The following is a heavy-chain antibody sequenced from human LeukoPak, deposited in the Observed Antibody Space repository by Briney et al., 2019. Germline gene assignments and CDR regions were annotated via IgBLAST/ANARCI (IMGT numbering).Heavy chain of an antibody. J-gene: IGHJ1*01. CDR1: GFTFSNYA. CDR2: ISGGGGST. D-gene: IGHD6-6*01. Sequence: PGGSLRLSCAASGFTFSNYAMSWVRQTPGKGLEWVSAISGGGGSTYYADSVKGRFTISRDNSKNTLYLQMNSLRAEDTAVYYCAKNEVLSGYSTSSRYFQHWGQGTLVTVSS. V-gene: IGHV3-23*01. CDR3: AKNEVLSGYSTSSRYFQH.